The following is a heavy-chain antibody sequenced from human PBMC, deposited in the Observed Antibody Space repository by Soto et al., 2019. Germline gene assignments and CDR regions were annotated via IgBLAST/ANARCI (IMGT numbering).Heavy chain of an antibody. Sequence: ESGGGVVQPGRSLRLSCAASGFTFSSYAMHWVRQAPGKGLEWVAVISYDGSNKYYADSVKGRFTISRDNSKNTLYLQMNSLRAEDTAVYYCARDPYSSGWYVFDYWGQGTLVTVSS. CDR1: GFTFSSYA. V-gene: IGHV3-30-3*01. CDR2: ISYDGSNK. J-gene: IGHJ4*02. CDR3: ARDPYSSGWYVFDY. D-gene: IGHD6-19*01.